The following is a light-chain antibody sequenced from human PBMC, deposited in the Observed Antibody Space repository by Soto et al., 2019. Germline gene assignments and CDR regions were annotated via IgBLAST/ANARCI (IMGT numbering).Light chain of an antibody. J-gene: IGKJ1*01. CDR2: WAS. CDR1: QSVLYSSNNKNY. CDR3: QQYYSTPET. V-gene: IGKV4-1*01. Sequence: DIVMTQSPDSLAVSLGERATINCKSSQSVLYSSNNKNYLAWYQQKPGQPPKLLIYWASTRESGVPDRFSGSGSGTDFTLTICSLQAEDVAVYYCQQYYSTPETFGQGTKVEIK.